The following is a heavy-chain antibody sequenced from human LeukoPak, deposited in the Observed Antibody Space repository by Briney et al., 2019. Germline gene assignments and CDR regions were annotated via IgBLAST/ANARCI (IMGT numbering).Heavy chain of an antibody. CDR3: ARGLDLGDYDYVWGSYRSYYFDY. J-gene: IGHJ4*02. Sequence: SETLSLTCTVSGGSISSYYWSWIRQPPGKGLEWLGYIYYSGRTNYNPSLKSRVTISVDTSKNLFSLKLSSVTAADTAVYYCARGLDLGDYDYVWGSYRSYYFDYWGQGTLVTVSS. CDR2: IYYSGRT. V-gene: IGHV4-59*08. CDR1: GGSISSYY. D-gene: IGHD3-16*02.